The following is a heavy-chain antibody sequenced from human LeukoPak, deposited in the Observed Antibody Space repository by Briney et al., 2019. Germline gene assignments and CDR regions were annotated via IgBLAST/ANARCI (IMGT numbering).Heavy chain of an antibody. CDR1: GGSINSGSYY. CDR2: IYYSGST. CDR3: ASSASLILFDY. D-gene: IGHD4/OR15-4a*01. Sequence: SQTLSLTCTVSGGSINSGSYYWSWIRQPPGKGLEWIGYIYYSGSTNYNPSLKSRVTISVDTSKNQFSLKLSSVTAADTAVYYCASSASLILFDYWGQGTLVTVSS. J-gene: IGHJ4*02. V-gene: IGHV4-61*01.